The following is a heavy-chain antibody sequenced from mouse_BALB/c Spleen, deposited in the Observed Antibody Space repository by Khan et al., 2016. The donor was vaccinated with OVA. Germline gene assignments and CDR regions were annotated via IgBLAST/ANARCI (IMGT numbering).Heavy chain of an antibody. Sequence: EVKLLESGPGLVQPSQSLSLTCTVTGYSITSGYGWNWIRQFPGNKLEWMGYISYSGSTNYNPSLKSRISITRDTSKSQFFLQLNSVTTEDTATYYCARTARRKYWGQGTTLTVSS. D-gene: IGHD1-2*01. CDR1: GYSITSGYG. V-gene: IGHV3-2*02. CDR2: ISYSGST. CDR3: ARTARRKY. J-gene: IGHJ2*01.